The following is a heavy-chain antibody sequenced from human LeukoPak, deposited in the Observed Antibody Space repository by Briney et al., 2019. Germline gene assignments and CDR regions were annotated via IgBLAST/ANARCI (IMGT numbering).Heavy chain of an antibody. CDR1: GFTFSSYS. CDR3: ARGYSSRLSVFDP. Sequence: GGSLRLSCAASGFTFSSYSMNWVRQAPGKGLEWVSSISSSSSYIYYADSVKGRFTISRDNAKNSLYLQMNSLRAEDTAVYYRARGYSSRLSVFDPWGQGTLVTVSS. CDR2: ISSSSSYI. J-gene: IGHJ5*02. D-gene: IGHD6-13*01. V-gene: IGHV3-21*01.